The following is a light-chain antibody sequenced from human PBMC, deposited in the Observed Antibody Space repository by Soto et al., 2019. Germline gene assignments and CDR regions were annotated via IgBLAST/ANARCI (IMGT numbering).Light chain of an antibody. V-gene: IGKV2-28*01. CDR3: MQALQTPWT. CDR2: LGS. J-gene: IGKJ1*01. CDR1: QSLLHSYGYNY. Sequence: DIVMTQSPLSLPVTPGEPASLSCRSSQSLLHSYGYNYLDWYLQKPGQSPQLLIYLGSNRASGVPDRFSGSGSGSDFTLKISRVEAEDVGVYYCMQALQTPWTFGQGTKVEIK.